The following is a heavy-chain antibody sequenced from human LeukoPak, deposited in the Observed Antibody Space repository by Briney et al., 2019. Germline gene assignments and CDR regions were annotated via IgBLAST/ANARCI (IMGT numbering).Heavy chain of an antibody. V-gene: IGHV3-7*01. CDR1: GFTFSSYW. D-gene: IGHD2-2*01. CDR3: ARSLYCSSTSCQN. Sequence: GGSLRLSCAASGFTFSSYWMSWVRQAPGKGLEWVANIKQDGSEKYYVDSAKGRFTISRDNAKNSLYLQMNSLRAEDTAVYYCARSLYCSSTSCQNWGQGNLVTVSS. J-gene: IGHJ4*02. CDR2: IKQDGSEK.